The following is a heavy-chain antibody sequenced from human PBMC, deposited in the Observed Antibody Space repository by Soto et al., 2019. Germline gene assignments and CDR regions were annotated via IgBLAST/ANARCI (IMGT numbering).Heavy chain of an antibody. V-gene: IGHV1-8*01. Sequence: QVQMVQSGAEVKKPGASVKVSCRASGYSFTSYDVNWVRQATGQGLEWMGWMNPNSCNTAFAQKFQGRVTMTRDTPISTAYMELSGLRSEDTAVYYCARYPYTSYCSDGSCSYDAFDIWGQGTVVTVSS. CDR2: MNPNSCNT. CDR3: ARYPYTSYCSDGSCSYDAFDI. J-gene: IGHJ3*02. D-gene: IGHD2-15*01. CDR1: GYSFTSYD.